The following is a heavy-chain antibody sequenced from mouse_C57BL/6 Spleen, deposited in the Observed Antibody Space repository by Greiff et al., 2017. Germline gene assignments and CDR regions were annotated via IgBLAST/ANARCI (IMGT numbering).Heavy chain of an antibody. Sequence: VQLQQSGAELARPGASVKMSCKASGYTFTSYTMHWVKQRPGQGLEWIGYINPSSGYTKYNQKFKDKATLTADKSSSTAYMQLSSLTSEDSAVYYCAREGVDFYFDYGGQGTTLTVSS. CDR3: AREGVDFYFDY. V-gene: IGHV1-4*01. CDR2: INPSSGYT. CDR1: GYTFTSYT. D-gene: IGHD2-4*01. J-gene: IGHJ2*01.